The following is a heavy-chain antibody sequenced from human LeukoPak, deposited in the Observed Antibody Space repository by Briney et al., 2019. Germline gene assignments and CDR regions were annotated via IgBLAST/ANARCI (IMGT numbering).Heavy chain of an antibody. CDR1: GYTFTTYG. Sequence: ASVKVSCKASGYTFTTYGITWVRLAPGQGLEWMGWISGYNGDTNYAQKLQGRVTLTTDTSTSTAYMEVRSLRSEDTAVYYCAKESYYDSTGGNWFDPWGQGTLVTVSS. J-gene: IGHJ5*02. D-gene: IGHD3-22*01. V-gene: IGHV1-18*01. CDR2: ISGYNGDT. CDR3: AKESYYDSTGGNWFDP.